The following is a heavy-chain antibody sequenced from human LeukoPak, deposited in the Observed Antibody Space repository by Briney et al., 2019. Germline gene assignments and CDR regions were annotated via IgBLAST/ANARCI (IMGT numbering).Heavy chain of an antibody. CDR1: GFTFSSYE. Sequence: GGSLRLSCAASGFTFSSYEMNWVRQAPGKGLEWVSYISSSGSTIYYADSVKGRFTISRDNAKNSLYLQMNSLRAEDTAVYYCARGYCSGGSCYPIFAFDIWGQGTMVNVSS. D-gene: IGHD2-15*01. V-gene: IGHV3-48*03. CDR2: ISSSGSTI. CDR3: ARGYCSGGSCYPIFAFDI. J-gene: IGHJ3*02.